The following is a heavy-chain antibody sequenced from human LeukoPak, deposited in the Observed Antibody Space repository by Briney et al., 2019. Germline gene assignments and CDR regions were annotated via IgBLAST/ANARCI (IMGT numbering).Heavy chain of an antibody. CDR3: GRVLWFGEFIDY. J-gene: IGHJ4*02. CDR2: ITAHNGNT. Sequence: ASVKVSCKASVYTFTSYGISWVRQAPGEGLEWMGWITAHNGNTHYAPKPQGRVTLTTDTSTSTAYMQLRSLRADDTAVYYCGRVLWFGEFIDYWGQGTLVTVSS. V-gene: IGHV1-18*01. D-gene: IGHD3-10*01. CDR1: VYTFTSYG.